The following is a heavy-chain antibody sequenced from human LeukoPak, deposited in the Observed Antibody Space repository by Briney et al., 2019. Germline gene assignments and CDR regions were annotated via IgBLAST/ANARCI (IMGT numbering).Heavy chain of an antibody. CDR3: ARREEKEQWLRTPYYYYGMDV. D-gene: IGHD6-19*01. V-gene: IGHV1-69*04. J-gene: IGHJ6*02. Sequence: ASVKVSCKASGGTFSSYAISWVRQAPGQGLEWMGRIIPILGIANYAQKFQGRVTITADKSTSTAYMELSSLRSEDTAVYYCARREEKEQWLRTPYYYYGMDVWGQGTTVTVSS. CDR2: IIPILGIA. CDR1: GGTFSSYA.